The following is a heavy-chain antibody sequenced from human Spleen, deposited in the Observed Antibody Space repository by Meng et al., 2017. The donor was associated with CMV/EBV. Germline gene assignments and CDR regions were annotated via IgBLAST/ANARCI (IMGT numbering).Heavy chain of an antibody. CDR3: ASLVSGQDY. CDR1: GFTFSSYW. Sequence: GESLKISCAASGFTFSSYWMSWVRQAPGKGLEWVANIKQDGSEKYYVDSVKGRFTISRDNAKNSLYLQMNSLRAGDTAVYYCASLVSGQDYWGQGTLVTVSS. D-gene: IGHD6-19*01. J-gene: IGHJ4*02. CDR2: IKQDGSEK. V-gene: IGHV3-7*01.